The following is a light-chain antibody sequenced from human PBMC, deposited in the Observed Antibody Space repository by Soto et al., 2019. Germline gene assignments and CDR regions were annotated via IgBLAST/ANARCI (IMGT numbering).Light chain of an antibody. Sequence: VMTQSPDTLSVSPGERATLTCRAGQGVTTNFAWYQQKSGQSPRLLIYDVSIRATGVPARFSATGSETDFTLTISGLQSGDSAVYFCQQYNNWPFSFGQGTRLAIK. V-gene: IGKV3-15*01. J-gene: IGKJ5*01. CDR3: QQYNNWPFS. CDR1: QGVTTN. CDR2: DVS.